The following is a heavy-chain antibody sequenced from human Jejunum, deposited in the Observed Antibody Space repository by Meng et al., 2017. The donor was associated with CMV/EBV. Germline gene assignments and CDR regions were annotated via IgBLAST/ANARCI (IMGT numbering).Heavy chain of an antibody. D-gene: IGHD2-2*01. J-gene: IGHJ6*02. CDR2: IRYDGRNK. CDR3: AKDDCDITNCWQYYGLDV. Sequence: RNYGMHWVRLAPGKGLEWVAFIRYDGRNKFYADSVKGRFTISRDNSKNTLSMQMNSLRAEDTAVYYCAKDDCDITNCWQYYGLDVWGQGTTVTVSS. CDR1: RNYG. V-gene: IGHV3-30*02.